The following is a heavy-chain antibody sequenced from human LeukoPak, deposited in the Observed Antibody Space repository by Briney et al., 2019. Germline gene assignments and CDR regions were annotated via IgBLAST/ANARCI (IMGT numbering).Heavy chain of an antibody. D-gene: IGHD2-2*01. J-gene: IGHJ6*04. V-gene: IGHV3-23*01. Sequence: QPGGSLRLSCAASGFTFSSYAMSWVRQAPGKGLEWVSAISGSGGSTYYADSVKGRFTISRDNAKNTLYLQMNRLRAEDTAVYYCARDYCSSTSCFPDVWGKGTTVTVSS. CDR3: ARDYCSSTSCFPDV. CDR1: GFTFSSYA. CDR2: ISGSGGST.